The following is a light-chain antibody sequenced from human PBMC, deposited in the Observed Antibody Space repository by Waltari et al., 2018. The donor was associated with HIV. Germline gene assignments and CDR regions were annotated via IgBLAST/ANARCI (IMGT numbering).Light chain of an antibody. V-gene: IGKV3-20*01. J-gene: IGKJ2*01. CDR2: GTS. CDR1: QSLSSKF. CDR3: QQYDKSLT. Sequence: EIVLTQSPDTLSLSAGQRATLSCRASQSLSSKFLAWYQQRPGQAPRLLISGTSDRATGIPDRFSCSGSGTDFTLTISRLEPEDSAVYHCQQYDKSLTFGQGTKLEI.